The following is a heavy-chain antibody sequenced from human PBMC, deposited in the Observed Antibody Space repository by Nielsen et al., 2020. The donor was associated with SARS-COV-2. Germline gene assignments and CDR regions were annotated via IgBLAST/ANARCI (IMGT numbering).Heavy chain of an antibody. D-gene: IGHD3-10*02. J-gene: IGHJ6*02. CDR3: ARDGMSGYGMDV. CDR2: INHSGST. CDR1: GGSFSGYY. Sequence: SETLSLTCAVYGGSFSGYYWSWIRQPPGKGLEWIGEINHSGSTNYNPSLKSRVTISVDTSKNQFSLKLSSVTAADTAVYYCARDGMSGYGMDVWGQGTTVTVS. V-gene: IGHV4-34*01.